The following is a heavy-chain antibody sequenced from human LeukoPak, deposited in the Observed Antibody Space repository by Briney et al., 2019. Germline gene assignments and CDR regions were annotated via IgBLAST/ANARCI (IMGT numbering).Heavy chain of an antibody. CDR3: ARRVGSGWSDL. CDR2: IIPFFGTA. Sequence: ASVKVSCKASGGTFSNYGVIWVRQAPGQGLEWMGGIIPFFGTANYAQKFQGRVTITADESTSTAYMELGSLISEDTAVYYCARRVGSGWSDLWGQGTLVIVSS. J-gene: IGHJ4*02. CDR1: GGTFSNYG. D-gene: IGHD6-19*01. V-gene: IGHV1-69*13.